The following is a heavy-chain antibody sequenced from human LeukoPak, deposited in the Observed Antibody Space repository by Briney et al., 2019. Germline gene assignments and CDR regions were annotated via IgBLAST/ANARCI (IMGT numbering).Heavy chain of an antibody. CDR1: GFTFGDYA. Sequence: GSLRLSCTASGFTFGDYAMSWVRQAPGKGLEWVGFIRSKAYGGTTEYAASVKGRFTISRDDSKSIAYLQMNSLKTEDTAVYYCTRDPGYSSGWYGDDAFDIWGQGTMVTVSS. V-gene: IGHV3-49*04. CDR3: TRDPGYSSGWYGDDAFDI. D-gene: IGHD6-19*01. J-gene: IGHJ3*02. CDR2: IRSKAYGGTT.